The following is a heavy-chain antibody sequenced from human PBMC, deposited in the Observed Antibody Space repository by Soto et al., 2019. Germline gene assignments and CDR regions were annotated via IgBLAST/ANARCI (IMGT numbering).Heavy chain of an antibody. V-gene: IGHV1-2*02. D-gene: IGHD4-4*01. CDR1: GYTFTGYY. CDR2: INPNSGGT. J-gene: IGHJ6*02. Sequence: ASVKVSCKASGYTFTGYYMHWVRQAPGQGLEWMGWINPNSGGTNYAQKFQGRATMTRDTSISTAYMELSRLRSDDTAVYYCARDRGLQYYDGMDVWGQGTTVTVSS. CDR3: ARDRGLQYYDGMDV.